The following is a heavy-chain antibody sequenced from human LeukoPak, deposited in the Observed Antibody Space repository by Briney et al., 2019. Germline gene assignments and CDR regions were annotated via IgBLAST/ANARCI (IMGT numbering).Heavy chain of an antibody. CDR1: GGTFSSYA. J-gene: IGHJ4*02. CDR3: ASSAGGCSSTSCYYGY. CDR2: IIPIFGTA. Sequence: ASVKVSCKASGGTFSSYAISWVRQAPGQGLEWMGGIIPIFGTANYAQKFQGRVTITADESTSTAYMELSSPRSEDTAVYYCASSAGGCSSTSCYYGYWGQGTLVTVSS. D-gene: IGHD2-2*01. V-gene: IGHV1-69*13.